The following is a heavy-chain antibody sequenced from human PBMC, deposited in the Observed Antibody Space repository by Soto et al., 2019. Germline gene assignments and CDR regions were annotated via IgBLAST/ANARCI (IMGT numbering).Heavy chain of an antibody. Sequence: QVQLQESGPGLVKPSQTLSLTCTVSGASISGGDYYWTWIRQPPGKGLEWIGSIYYTGTTYSNPSLESPLSISVDPSTNQFALRLTSVTAPDTAIYYCARATYDSSTYYLDYGGQGTLVTVSS. V-gene: IGHV4-30-4*01. D-gene: IGHD3-22*01. CDR1: GASISGGDYY. CDR2: IYYTGTT. CDR3: ARATYDSSTYYLDY. J-gene: IGHJ4*02.